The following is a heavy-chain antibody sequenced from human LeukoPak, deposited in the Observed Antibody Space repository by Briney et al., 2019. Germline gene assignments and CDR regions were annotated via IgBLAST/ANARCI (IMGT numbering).Heavy chain of an antibody. CDR2: ISYDGSNK. D-gene: IGHD4-17*01. Sequence: GGSLRLSCAASGFTFSSYAMHWVRQAPGKGLEWVAVISYDGSNKYYADSVKGRFTISRDNSKNTLYLQMNSLRAEDTAVYYCAGDRAMTTVTTGLGWGIDYWGQGTLVTVSS. CDR1: GFTFSSYA. J-gene: IGHJ4*02. V-gene: IGHV3-30*04. CDR3: AGDRAMTTVTTGLGWGIDY.